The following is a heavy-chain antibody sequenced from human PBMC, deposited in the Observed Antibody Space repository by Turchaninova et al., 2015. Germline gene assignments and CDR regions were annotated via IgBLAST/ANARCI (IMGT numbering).Heavy chain of an antibody. Sequence: EVQLVESGGGLVQPGGSLRLSCAASGFTFSDHYMDWVSQAPGKGLEWVGRFRNKANSYTTEYSRSLKGRFITQKDDLKNSRYRQMNGLNNEDTAVYYCTRGYQASWGSNACDFWGQGTMVTVSS. D-gene: IGHD7-27*01. CDR1: GFTFSDHY. V-gene: IGHV3-72*01. CDR3: TRGYQASWGSNACDF. J-gene: IGHJ3*01. CDR2: FRNKANSYTT.